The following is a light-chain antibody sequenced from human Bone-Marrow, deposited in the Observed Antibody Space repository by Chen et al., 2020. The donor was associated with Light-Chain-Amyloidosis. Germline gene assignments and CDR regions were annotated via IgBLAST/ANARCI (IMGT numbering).Light chain of an antibody. V-gene: IGKV3-20*01. Sequence: EIVLTQSPGTLSLSPGEGANLSCRASQTISSNYLTWYQQKFGQAPRLLIYGSSSRATGIPDRSTGSGSRTDFPRTINRLEPEDFAMYYCQQYGTSPLAFGGGTKVEIK. J-gene: IGKJ4*01. CDR3: QQYGTSPLA. CDR1: QTISSNY. CDR2: GSS.